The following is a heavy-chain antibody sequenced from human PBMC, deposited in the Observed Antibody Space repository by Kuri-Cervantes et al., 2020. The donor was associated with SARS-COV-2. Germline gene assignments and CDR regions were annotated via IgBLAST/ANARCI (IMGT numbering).Heavy chain of an antibody. Sequence: GGSLRLSCAASGFTFSSYARHWVRQAPGKGLEYVSAISSNGGSTYYANSVKGRFTISRDNSKNTLYLQMGSLRAEDMAVYYCARMGEPYYMDVWGKGTTVTVSS. D-gene: IGHD3-16*01. J-gene: IGHJ6*03. CDR1: GFTFSSYA. CDR3: ARMGEPYYMDV. CDR2: ISSNGGST. V-gene: IGHV3-64*01.